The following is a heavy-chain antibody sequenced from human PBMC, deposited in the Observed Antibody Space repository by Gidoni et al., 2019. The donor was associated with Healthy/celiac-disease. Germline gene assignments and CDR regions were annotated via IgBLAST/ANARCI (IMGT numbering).Heavy chain of an antibody. V-gene: IGHV3-64D*06. CDR3: VKSPTDYFDY. CDR2: ISSNGGST. J-gene: IGHJ4*02. CDR1: GFTFSSYA. Sequence: EVQLVESGGGLVQPGGSLRLSCSASGFTFSSYAMHWVRQAPGKGLEYGSAISSNGGSTYYADSVKGRFTISRDNSKNTLYLQMSSLRAEDTAVYYCVKSPTDYFDYWGQGTLVTVSS. D-gene: IGHD4-17*01.